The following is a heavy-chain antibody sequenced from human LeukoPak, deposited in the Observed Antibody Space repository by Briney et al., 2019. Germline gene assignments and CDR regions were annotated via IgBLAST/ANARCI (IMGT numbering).Heavy chain of an antibody. V-gene: IGHV3-7*01. CDR3: ARGGATRGRFEN. D-gene: IGHD1-26*01. J-gene: IGHJ4*02. CDR2: MRQDGSEI. CDR1: GFPFNVQT. Sequence: GGSLRLSCAASGFPFNVQTMSWVRQAPGKGLDWVASMRQDGSEIYYADSVKGRFTISRDNPKNSLYLQMNSLRAEDTAVYYCARGGATRGRFENWGQGTLVTISS.